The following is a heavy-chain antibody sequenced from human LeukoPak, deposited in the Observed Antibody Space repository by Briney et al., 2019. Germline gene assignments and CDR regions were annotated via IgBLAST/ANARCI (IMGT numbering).Heavy chain of an antibody. D-gene: IGHD6-6*01. Sequence: SVKVSFKASGGTFISYAISWVRQAPGQGLEWMGGIIPIFGTANYAQKFQGRVTITTDESTSTAYMELSSLRSEDTAVYYCARAARRYLFDYWGEGTLVTVPS. CDR2: IIPIFGTA. J-gene: IGHJ4*02. V-gene: IGHV1-69*05. CDR1: GGTFISYA. CDR3: ARAARRYLFDY.